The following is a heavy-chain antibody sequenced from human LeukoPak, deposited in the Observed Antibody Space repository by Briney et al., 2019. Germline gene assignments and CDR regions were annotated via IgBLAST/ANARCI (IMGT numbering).Heavy chain of an antibody. CDR3: VRDPPSRQFDP. J-gene: IGHJ5*02. CDR2: INPSGSA. Sequence: PSETLSLTCNVSGGSMNSYYWTWIRQPAGKGLGWIGRINPSGSANYNPSLKSRVTMSVDTSKNQFSLNLTSVTAADTAVYYCVRDPPSRQFDPWGQGTLVTVSS. CDR1: GGSMNSYY. V-gene: IGHV4-4*07.